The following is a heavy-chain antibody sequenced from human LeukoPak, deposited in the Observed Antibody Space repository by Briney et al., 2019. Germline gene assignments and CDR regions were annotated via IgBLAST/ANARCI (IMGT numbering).Heavy chain of an antibody. Sequence: GGSLRLSCAASAFSFITYAMSWVRQAPGKGLEWVSAISGSGGSTYYADSVKGRFTISRENSKNTLYLQMNSLRAEDTAVYYCAKDLDSYGYIGYYFDYWGQGTLVTVSS. D-gene: IGHD5-18*01. V-gene: IGHV3-23*01. CDR2: ISGSGGST. CDR3: AKDLDSYGYIGYYFDY. CDR1: AFSFITYA. J-gene: IGHJ4*02.